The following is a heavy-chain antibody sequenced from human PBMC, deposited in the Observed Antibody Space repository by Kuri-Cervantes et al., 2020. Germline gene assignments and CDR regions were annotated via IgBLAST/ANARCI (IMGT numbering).Heavy chain of an antibody. CDR2: ISGSGGST. V-gene: IGHV3-23*01. CDR1: GFTFSSYA. Sequence: GESLKISCAASGFTFSSYAMSWVRQAPGEGLEWVSAISGSGGSTYYADSVKGRFTISRDNSKNTLYLQMNSLRAEDTAVYYCARDPPLKVGATGWFDPWGQGTLVTVSS. D-gene: IGHD1-26*01. CDR3: ARDPPLKVGATGWFDP. J-gene: IGHJ5*02.